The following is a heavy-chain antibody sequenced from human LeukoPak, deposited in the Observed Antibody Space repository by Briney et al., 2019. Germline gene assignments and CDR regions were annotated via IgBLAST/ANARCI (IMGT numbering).Heavy chain of an antibody. J-gene: IGHJ4*02. D-gene: IGHD3-10*01. CDR3: AKTYYYSSGNF. V-gene: IGHV3-7*01. CDR2: IKQDGGEK. Sequence: GGSLRLSCAASGFAFSSYWMTWVRQAPGKGLEWVANIKQDGGEKYYVDSVKGRFTISRDNAQNSLYLQMNSLRAEDTAMYYCAKTYYYSSGNFWGQGTLVTVSS. CDR1: GFAFSSYW.